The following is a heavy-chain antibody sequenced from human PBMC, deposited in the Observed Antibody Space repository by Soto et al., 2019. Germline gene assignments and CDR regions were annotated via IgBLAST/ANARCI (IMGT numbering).Heavy chain of an antibody. CDR1: GFTFRNNA. V-gene: IGHV3-23*01. Sequence: GGSLRLSCAGSGFTFRNNAMSWVRQTPGKGLEWVSGISGSGDTTYNADSVKGRFTLSRDNSKSTLFLQMNNLRVDDTAVYYCARDLSYGGLDYWGQGVLVTVSS. J-gene: IGHJ4*02. D-gene: IGHD3-10*01. CDR3: ARDLSYGGLDY. CDR2: ISGSGDTT.